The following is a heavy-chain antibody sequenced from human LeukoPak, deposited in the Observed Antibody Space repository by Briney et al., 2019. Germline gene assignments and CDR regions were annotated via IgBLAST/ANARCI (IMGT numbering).Heavy chain of an antibody. J-gene: IGHJ4*02. V-gene: IGHV3-9*01. CDR2: ISWNSGSI. D-gene: IGHD3-9*01. CDR3: GKGLRYFDY. CDR1: GFTFDDYA. Sequence: SGGSLRLSCAASGFTFDDYAMHWVRQAPGKGLEWVSGISWNSGSIGYADSVKGRFTISRDNSKNTLYLQMNSLRAEDTAVYYCGKGLRYFDYWGQGTLVTVSS.